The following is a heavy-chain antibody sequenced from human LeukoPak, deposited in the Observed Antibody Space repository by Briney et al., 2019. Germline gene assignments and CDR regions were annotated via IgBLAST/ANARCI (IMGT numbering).Heavy chain of an antibody. CDR1: GGTFSSYT. CDR3: ARDEQDSSSWYARWFDP. CDR2: IIPIFNTA. J-gene: IGHJ5*02. Sequence: GASVKVSCEASGGTFSSYTISWVRQAPGQGLEWMGGIIPIFNTAHYAQTFQGRVTITADASTSTAYMELNSLRSEDTAVYYCARDEQDSSSWYARWFDPWGQGTLVTVSS. D-gene: IGHD6-13*01. V-gene: IGHV1-69*13.